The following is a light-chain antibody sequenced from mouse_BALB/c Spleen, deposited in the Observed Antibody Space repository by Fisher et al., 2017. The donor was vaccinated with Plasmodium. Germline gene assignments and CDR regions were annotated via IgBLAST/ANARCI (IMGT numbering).Light chain of an antibody. Sequence: IVITQSPAIMSASPGERVTMTCTASSSVSSSNLHWYQQKPGSPPKLWIYSTSNLASGVPARFSGSGSGTSYSLTISSMEAEDAVTYFCHQWSSYPFTFGSGTKLEIK. CDR2: STS. V-gene: IGKV4-74*01. CDR1: SSVSSSN. J-gene: IGKJ4*01. CDR3: HQWSSYPFT.